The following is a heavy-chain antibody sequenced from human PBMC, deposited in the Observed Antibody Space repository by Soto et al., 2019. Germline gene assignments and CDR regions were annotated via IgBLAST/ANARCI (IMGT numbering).Heavy chain of an antibody. CDR2: IIPIFGTA. D-gene: IGHD2-2*03. J-gene: IGHJ3*02. V-gene: IGHV1-69*13. CDR1: GGSFSISP. Sequence: LATFSCPAFGGSFSISPIILVRQDTDQGLEWMGGIIPIFGTATYAQKFQGRVTITADESTSTAYMELSSLRSEDTAVYYCARYLGIVVVPAAKRAFDILVQGTMVTVSS. CDR3: ARYLGIVVVPAAKRAFDI.